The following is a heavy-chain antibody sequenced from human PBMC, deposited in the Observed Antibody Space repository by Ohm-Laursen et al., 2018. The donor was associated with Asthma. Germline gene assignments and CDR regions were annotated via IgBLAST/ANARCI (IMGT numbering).Heavy chain of an antibody. CDR1: GGSISSVHYY. CDR3: ARDGRLRGSFDY. J-gene: IGHJ4*02. V-gene: IGHV4-31*11. Sequence: PSQTLSLTWAVSGGSISSVHYYWTWIRQRPGKGLEWIGNIHYSGSNIYNPSLESRLSISVDTSKNQFSLNLSSVTAADTALYYCARDGRLRGSFDYWGQGTLVTVSS. CDR2: IHYSGSN. D-gene: IGHD3-10*01.